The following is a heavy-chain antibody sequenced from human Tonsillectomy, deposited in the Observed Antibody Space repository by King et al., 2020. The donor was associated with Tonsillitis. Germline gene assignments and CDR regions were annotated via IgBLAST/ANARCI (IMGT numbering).Heavy chain of an antibody. CDR3: ARDRRISYDSSDYHWFFAL. J-gene: IGHJ2*01. Sequence: QLQESGPGLVKPSETLSLTCTVSGGSISSYFWSWIRQPAGKGLEWIGRIYTSGSTNYNPSLKSRVTMSVDTSKNQFSLKLSSVPAADSAVYYCARDRRISYDSSDYHWFFALWGRGTLVTVSS. V-gene: IGHV4-4*07. D-gene: IGHD3-22*01. CDR1: GGSISSYF. CDR2: IYTSGST.